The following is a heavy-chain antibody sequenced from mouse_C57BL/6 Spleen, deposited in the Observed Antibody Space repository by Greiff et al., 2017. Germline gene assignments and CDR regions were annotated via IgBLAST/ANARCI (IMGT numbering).Heavy chain of an antibody. Sequence: DVMLVESGGGLVKPGGSLKLSCAASGFTFSSYAMSWVRQTPEKRLEWVATISDGGSYTSYPDNVKGRFTISRDHAKNNLYLQMSHLKSEDTAMYYCARGRGLGRGFYWYFAVWGTGTTVTVAS. CDR1: GFTFSSYA. J-gene: IGHJ1*03. V-gene: IGHV5-4*03. CDR3: ARGRGLGRGFYWYFAV. CDR2: ISDGGSYT. D-gene: IGHD4-1*01.